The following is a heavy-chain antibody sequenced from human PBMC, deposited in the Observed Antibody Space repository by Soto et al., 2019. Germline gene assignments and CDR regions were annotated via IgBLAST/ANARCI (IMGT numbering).Heavy chain of an antibody. D-gene: IGHD6-19*01. CDR1: GGSISSYY. CDR2: IYTSGST. CDR3: ARVSSGWYPDAFDI. Sequence: ASETLSLTCTVSGGSISSYYWSWIRQPAGKGLEWIGRIYTSGSTNYNPSLKSRVTMSVDTSKNQFSLKLSSVTAADTAVYYCARVSSGWYPDAFDIWGQGTMVTVSS. V-gene: IGHV4-4*07. J-gene: IGHJ3*02.